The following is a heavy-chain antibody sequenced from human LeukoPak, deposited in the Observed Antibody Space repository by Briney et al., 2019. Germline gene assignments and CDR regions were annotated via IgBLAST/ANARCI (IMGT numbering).Heavy chain of an antibody. Sequence: ASVKVSCKASGGTFSSYAISWVRQAPGQGLEWMGGIIPIFGTANYAQKFQGRVTITADESTSTAYMELSSLRSEDTAVYYCARGQSSRASRWFDPWGQGTLVTVSS. CDR2: IIPIFGTA. CDR3: ARGQSSRASRWFDP. D-gene: IGHD1-26*01. CDR1: GGTFSSYA. J-gene: IGHJ5*02. V-gene: IGHV1-69*13.